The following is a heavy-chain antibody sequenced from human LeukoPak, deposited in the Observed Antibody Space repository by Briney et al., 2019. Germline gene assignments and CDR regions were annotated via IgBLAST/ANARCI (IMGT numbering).Heavy chain of an antibody. CDR3: ARDGDSSGYYVNFDY. V-gene: IGHV3-74*01. D-gene: IGHD3-22*01. J-gene: IGHJ4*02. Sequence: GGSLRLSCAASGFTFSNAWMHWVRRSPGKGLVWVSRINSDGSSTSYADSVKGRVTISRDNAKNTLYLQMNSLRAEDTAVYYCARDGDSSGYYVNFDYWGQGTLVTVSS. CDR1: GFTFSNAW. CDR2: INSDGSST.